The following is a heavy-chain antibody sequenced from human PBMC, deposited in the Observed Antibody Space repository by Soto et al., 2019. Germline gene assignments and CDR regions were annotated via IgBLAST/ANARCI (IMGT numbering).Heavy chain of an antibody. D-gene: IGHD3-22*01. CDR3: ARYYHDRSGYYYADY. CDR2: IIPIFGTA. V-gene: IGHV1-69*13. CDR1: GGTFSSYA. Sequence: ASVKVSCKASGGTFSSYAISWVRQAPGQGLEWMGGIIPIFGTANYAQKFQGRVTITADESTSTAYMELSSLRSEDTAVYYCARYYHDRSGYYYADYWGQGNLVTVSS. J-gene: IGHJ4*02.